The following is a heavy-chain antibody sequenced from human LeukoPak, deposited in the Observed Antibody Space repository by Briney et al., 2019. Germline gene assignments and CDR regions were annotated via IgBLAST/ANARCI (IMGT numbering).Heavy chain of an antibody. CDR1: GYTFTSYG. V-gene: IGHV1-18*01. D-gene: IGHD5-18*01. CDR3: AREMGIQLWSGGAFDI. J-gene: IGHJ3*02. CDR2: ISAYNGNT. Sequence: ASVKVSCKASGYTFTSYGISWVRQAPGQGLEWMGWISAYNGNTNYAQKLQGRVTMTTDTSTSTAYMELRSLRSDDTAVYYCAREMGIQLWSGGAFDIWGQGTMVTVSS.